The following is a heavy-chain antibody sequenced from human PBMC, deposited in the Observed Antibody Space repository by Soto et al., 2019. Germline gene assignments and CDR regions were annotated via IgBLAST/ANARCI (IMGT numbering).Heavy chain of an antibody. Sequence: QVQLQQWGAELLKPSETLSLTCAVYGGSFSGYDWSWIRQPPGKGLEWIGEINHSGSTNDNPSHKSRVTKSVDTSKNQFSLKRSYVTDAATAVYYGARVVVAATRYFDYWGQGTLVAVSS. CDR2: INHSGST. D-gene: IGHD2-15*01. J-gene: IGHJ4*02. CDR3: ARVVVAATRYFDY. V-gene: IGHV4-34*01. CDR1: GGSFSGYD.